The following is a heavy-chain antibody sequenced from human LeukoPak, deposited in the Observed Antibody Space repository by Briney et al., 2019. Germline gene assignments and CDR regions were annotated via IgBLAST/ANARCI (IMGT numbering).Heavy chain of an antibody. Sequence: GGSLRLSCAASGFTFYDYAMHWVRQAPGKGLEWVSGISWNSGSIGYADSVKGRFTISRDNAKTSLYLQMNSMRAEDTALYYCAKGYYYDSSGSYDYWGQGTLVTVSS. J-gene: IGHJ4*02. CDR1: GFTFYDYA. CDR3: AKGYYYDSSGSYDY. CDR2: ISWNSGSI. D-gene: IGHD3-22*01. V-gene: IGHV3-9*01.